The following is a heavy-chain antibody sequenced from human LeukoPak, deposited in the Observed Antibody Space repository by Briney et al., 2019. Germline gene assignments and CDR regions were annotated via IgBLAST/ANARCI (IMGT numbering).Heavy chain of an antibody. J-gene: IGHJ6*03. CDR1: GGSFSGYY. CDR3: ARDIGPYYDFWSGYYNYYYYYYMDV. D-gene: IGHD3-3*01. CDR2: INHRGST. V-gene: IGHV4-34*01. Sequence: SETLSLTCAVYGGSFSGYYWTWIRQPPRKGLEWIGEINHRGSTNYNPSLKSRVTISVDTSKNQFSLKLSSVTAADTAVYYCARDIGPYYDFWSGYYNYYYYYYMDVWGKGTTVTVSS.